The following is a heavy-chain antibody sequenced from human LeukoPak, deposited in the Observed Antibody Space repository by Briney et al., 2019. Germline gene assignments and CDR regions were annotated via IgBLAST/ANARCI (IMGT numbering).Heavy chain of an antibody. CDR2: IYSGGST. Sequence: GGSLRLSCAASGFTVSSNYMSWVRQAPGKGLEWVSVIYSGGSTYYADSVKGRFTISRDNSKNTLYLQMNSLRAEDTAVYYCAKVGSGWYLYYFDYWGQGTLVTVSS. CDR3: AKVGSGWYLYYFDY. CDR1: GFTVSSNY. J-gene: IGHJ4*02. D-gene: IGHD6-19*01. V-gene: IGHV3-53*01.